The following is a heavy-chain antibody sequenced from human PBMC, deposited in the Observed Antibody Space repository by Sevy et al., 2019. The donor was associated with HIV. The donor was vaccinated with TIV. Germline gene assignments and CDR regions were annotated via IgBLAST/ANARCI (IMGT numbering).Heavy chain of an antibody. CDR3: AKEGQQLVLDY. J-gene: IGHJ4*02. D-gene: IGHD6-13*01. CDR1: GFTFSSYG. V-gene: IGHV3-30*18. Sequence: GGSLRLSCAASGFTFSSYGMHWVRQAPGKGLEWVAVISYDGSNKYYADSVKGRFTISRDNSKNTLYLQMNSLRAEETAVYYCAKEGQQLVLDYWGQGTLVTVSS. CDR2: ISYDGSNK.